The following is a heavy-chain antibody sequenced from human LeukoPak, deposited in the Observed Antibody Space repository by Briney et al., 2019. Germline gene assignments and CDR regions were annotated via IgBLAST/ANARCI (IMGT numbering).Heavy chain of an antibody. V-gene: IGHV2-5*01. CDR1: GFSLSTSGVA. J-gene: IGHJ3*02. Sequence: SGPTLVNPSQTLTLTCTFSGFSLSTSGVAVGWIRQPPGKALEWLALIYWNDDKRYSPSLKSRLTITKDTSKNQVVLTMTNMDPVDTATYYCVHIPIVILVIPRAFDIWGQGTMVTVSS. CDR2: IYWNDDK. D-gene: IGHD3-22*01. CDR3: VHIPIVILVIPRAFDI.